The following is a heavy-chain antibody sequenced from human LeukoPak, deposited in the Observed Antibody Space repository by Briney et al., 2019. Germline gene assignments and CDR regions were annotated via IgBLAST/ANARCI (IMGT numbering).Heavy chain of an antibody. D-gene: IGHD1-26*01. V-gene: IGHV3-30-3*01. CDR1: GFTFSSYA. J-gene: IGHJ6*03. CDR2: ISYDGSNK. CDR3: ASPREGATFDYYMDV. Sequence: PGGSLRLSCAASGFTFSSYAMHWVRQAPGKGLEWVAVISYDGSNKYYADSVKGRFTISRDNSKNTLYLQMNSLRADDTAVYYCASPREGATFDYYMDVWGKGTTVTVSS.